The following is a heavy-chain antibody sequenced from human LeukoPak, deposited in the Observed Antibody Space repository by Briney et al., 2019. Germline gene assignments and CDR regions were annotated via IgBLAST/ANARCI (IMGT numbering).Heavy chain of an antibody. CDR3: ARLPPYCGGDCYSGAFDI. D-gene: IGHD2-21*01. V-gene: IGHV4-38-2*01. CDR2: IYHGGST. CDR1: GYSISSGYY. Sequence: SETLSLTCAVSGYSISSGYYWGWIRQPPGKGLEWIGSIYHGGSTYYNPSLKSRVTISVDTSKNQFSLKLSSVTAADTAVYYCARLPPYCGGDCYSGAFDIWGQGTMVTVSS. J-gene: IGHJ3*02.